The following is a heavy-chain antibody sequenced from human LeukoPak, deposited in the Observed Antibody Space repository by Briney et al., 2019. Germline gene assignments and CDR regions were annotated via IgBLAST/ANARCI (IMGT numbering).Heavy chain of an antibody. Sequence: PSETLSLTCTVSGGSVSSGSYFWNWTRQPPGKGLEWIGYVYYTGSTSYNPSLKNRVTISVDTSKNHFSLKLSSVTAADTAVYYCAKYSSTNPRLLAYWGQGALVTVSS. CDR2: VYYTGST. V-gene: IGHV4-61*01. J-gene: IGHJ4*02. CDR3: AKYSSTNPRLLAY. CDR1: GGSVSSGSYF. D-gene: IGHD2/OR15-2a*01.